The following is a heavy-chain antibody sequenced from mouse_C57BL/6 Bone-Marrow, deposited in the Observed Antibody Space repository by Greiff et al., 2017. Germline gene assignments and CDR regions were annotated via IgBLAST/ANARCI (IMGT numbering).Heavy chain of an antibody. J-gene: IGHJ2*01. CDR2: ISGGGGNT. CDR3: GRRYYFDY. Sequence: EVKLMESGGGLVKPGGSLKLSCAASGFTFSSSTMSWVRQTPEKRLEWVATISGGGGNTYYPDSVKGRFTISRDNAKNTLYLQMSSLRSEDTALYYCGRRYYFDYWGQGTTLTVSS. CDR1: GFTFSSST. V-gene: IGHV5-9*01.